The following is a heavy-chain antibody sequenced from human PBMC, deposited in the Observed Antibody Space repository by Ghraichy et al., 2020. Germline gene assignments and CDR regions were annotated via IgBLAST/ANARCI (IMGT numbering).Heavy chain of an antibody. CDR1: GYTFTGYY. D-gene: IGHD2-15*01. J-gene: IGHJ5*02. CDR3: ARVAAIGANNWFDP. Sequence: ASVKVSCKASGYTFTGYYMHWVRQAPGQGLEWMGWINPNSGGTNYAQKFQGWVTMTRDTSISTAYMELSRLRSDDTAVYYCARVAAIGANNWFDPWGQGTLVTVSS. CDR2: INPNSGGT. V-gene: IGHV1-2*04.